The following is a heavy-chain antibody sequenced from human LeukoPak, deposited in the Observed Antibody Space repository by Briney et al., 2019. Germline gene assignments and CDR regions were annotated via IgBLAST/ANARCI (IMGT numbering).Heavy chain of an antibody. CDR1: GGSFSGYY. D-gene: IGHD6-13*01. V-gene: IGHV4-34*01. CDR3: ASGPRGSSWPYYFDY. J-gene: IGHJ4*02. Sequence: SETLSLTCAVYGGSFSGYYWSWIRQPPGKGLEWIGEINHSGSTNYNPSLKSRVTISVDTSKNQFSLKLSSVTAADTAVYYCASGPRGSSWPYYFDYWGQGTLVTVSS. CDR2: INHSGST.